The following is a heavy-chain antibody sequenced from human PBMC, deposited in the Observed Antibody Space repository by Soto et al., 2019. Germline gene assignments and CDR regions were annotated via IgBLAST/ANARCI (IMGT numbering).Heavy chain of an antibody. J-gene: IGHJ4*02. D-gene: IGHD6-19*01. Sequence: GGSLRLSCAASGFTFSSYSVNWVRQAPGKGLEWVSSISSSSSYIYYADSVKGRFTISRDNAKNSLYLQMNSLRAEDTAVYYCARDFGAGGIAVAGTPYWGQGTLVTVSS. CDR2: ISSSSSYI. CDR3: ARDFGAGGIAVAGTPY. CDR1: GFTFSSYS. V-gene: IGHV3-21*01.